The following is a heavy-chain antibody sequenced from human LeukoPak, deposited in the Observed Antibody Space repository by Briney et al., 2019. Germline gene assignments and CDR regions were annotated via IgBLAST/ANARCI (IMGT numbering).Heavy chain of an antibody. D-gene: IGHD6-13*01. J-gene: IGHJ5*02. CDR1: GGSISSYY. CDR2: VYYSGST. V-gene: IGHV4-59*12. Sequence: SETLSLTCTVSGGSISSYYWSWIRQPPGKGLEWIGYVYYSGSTNYNPSLKSRVTISVDTSKNQFSLKLSSVTAADTAVYYCARVKAYSSSWIDPWGQGTLVTVSS. CDR3: ARVKAYSSSWIDP.